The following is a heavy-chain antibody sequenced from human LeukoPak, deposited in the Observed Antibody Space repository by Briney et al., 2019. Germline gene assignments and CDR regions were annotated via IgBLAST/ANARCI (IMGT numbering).Heavy chain of an antibody. V-gene: IGHV3-21*01. D-gene: IGHD1-26*01. Sequence: GGSLRLSCSVSGFIFSSYSMNWVRQAPGKGLEWVSSISSSSAHISYADSVRGRITISRDNAKNSLYLQMNSLRPEDSAMYYCARDSGSYSLNLDYWGQGTLVPVSS. CDR1: GFIFSSYS. CDR3: ARDSGSYSLNLDY. J-gene: IGHJ4*02. CDR2: ISSSSAHI.